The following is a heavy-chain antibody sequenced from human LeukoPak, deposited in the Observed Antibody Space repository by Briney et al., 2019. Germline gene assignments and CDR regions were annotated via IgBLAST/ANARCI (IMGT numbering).Heavy chain of an antibody. CDR3: AKDTLVSHAFDI. V-gene: IGHV3-30*18. Sequence: GGSLRLSCAASGFTFSSYGMHWVRQAPGKGLEWVAVISYDGSNKYYADTVKGRFTISRDNSKNTLYLQMNSLRAEDTAVYYCAKDTLVSHAFDIWGQGTMVTVSS. CDR1: GFTFSSYG. CDR2: ISYDGSNK. D-gene: IGHD2-15*01. J-gene: IGHJ3*02.